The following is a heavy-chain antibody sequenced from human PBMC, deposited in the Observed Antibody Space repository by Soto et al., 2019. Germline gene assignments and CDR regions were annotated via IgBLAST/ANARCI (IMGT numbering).Heavy chain of an antibody. D-gene: IGHD6-13*01. CDR2: ISGSGGST. CDR1: GVTFISYA. CDR3: AKDTAVAAAGFFDY. J-gene: IGHJ4*02. Sequence: PGGSLRLSCAASGVTFISYAMSWVRQATGKGLEWVSAISGSGGSTYYADSVKGRFTISRDNSKNTLYLQMNSLRAEDTAVYHCAKDTAVAAAGFFDYWGQGTLVTVSS. V-gene: IGHV3-23*01.